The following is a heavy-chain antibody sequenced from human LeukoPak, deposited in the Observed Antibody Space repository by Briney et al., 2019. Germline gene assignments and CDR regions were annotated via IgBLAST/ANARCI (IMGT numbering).Heavy chain of an antibody. Sequence: GGSLRLSCIASGFTFGVDGMSWFRQAPGKGLEWVAVISYDGSNKYYADSVKGRFTISRDNSKNTLYLQMNSLRAEDTAVYYRAKDATGYGDAFDIWGQGTMVTVSP. V-gene: IGHV3-30*18. CDR3: AKDATGYGDAFDI. CDR1: GFTFGVDG. CDR2: ISYDGSNK. J-gene: IGHJ3*02. D-gene: IGHD5-12*01.